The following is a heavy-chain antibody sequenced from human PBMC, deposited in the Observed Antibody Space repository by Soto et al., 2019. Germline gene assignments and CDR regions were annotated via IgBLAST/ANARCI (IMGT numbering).Heavy chain of an antibody. Sequence: PSETLSLTCTVSGGSISSYYWSWIRQPPGKGLEWIGYIYYSGSTNYNPSLKSRVTISVDTSKNQFSLKLSSVTAADTAVYYCARADYGDPNFDYWGQGTLVTVSS. V-gene: IGHV4-59*01. CDR3: ARADYGDPNFDY. D-gene: IGHD4-17*01. CDR2: IYYSGST. CDR1: GGSISSYY. J-gene: IGHJ4*02.